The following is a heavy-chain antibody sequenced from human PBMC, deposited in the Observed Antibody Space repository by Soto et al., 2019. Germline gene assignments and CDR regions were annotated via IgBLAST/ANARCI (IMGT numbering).Heavy chain of an antibody. D-gene: IGHD2-2*02. J-gene: IGHJ4*02. Sequence: ASVKVSCKASGYSFTTYGMNWVPQAPGQGLEWMGWFNTYTGNPTYAQGFTGRFVFSMDTSASTAYLQISSLKAEDTAVYYCANVPIWCSSTSCYTEGFDYWGQGTLVTVSS. CDR2: FNTYTGNP. CDR3: ANVPIWCSSTSCYTEGFDY. CDR1: GYSFTTYG. V-gene: IGHV7-4-1*02.